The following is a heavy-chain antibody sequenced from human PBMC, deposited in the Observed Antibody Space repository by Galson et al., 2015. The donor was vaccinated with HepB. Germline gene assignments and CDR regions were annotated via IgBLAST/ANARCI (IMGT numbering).Heavy chain of an antibody. CDR2: IIPILGIA. J-gene: IGHJ6*03. Sequence: SVKVSCKASGGTFSSYAISWVRQAPGQGLEWMGRIIPILGIANYAQKFQGRVTITADKSTSTAYMELSSLRSEDTAVYYCARDGGIFGVVISQYYYYYMDVWCKGTTVTVSS. CDR3: ARDGGIFGVVISQYYYYYMDV. CDR1: GGTFSSYA. V-gene: IGHV1-69*04. D-gene: IGHD3-3*01.